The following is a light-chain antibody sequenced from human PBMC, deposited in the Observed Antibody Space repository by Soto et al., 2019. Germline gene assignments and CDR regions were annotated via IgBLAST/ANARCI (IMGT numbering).Light chain of an antibody. Sequence: DIQMTQSPSTLSASVGDRVTITCRASQSISSWLAWYQQKPGKAPKLLIYNTYSLESGVPTRFSGSGSGTEFTLTISRLQPDDFATYYCQQYNSYPWTFGQGTKVEIK. V-gene: IGKV1-5*03. CDR2: NTY. J-gene: IGKJ1*01. CDR3: QQYNSYPWT. CDR1: QSISSW.